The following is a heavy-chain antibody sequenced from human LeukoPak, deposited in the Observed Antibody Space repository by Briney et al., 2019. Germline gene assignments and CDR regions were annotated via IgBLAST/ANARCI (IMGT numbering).Heavy chain of an antibody. V-gene: IGHV4-39*01. CDR1: GGSISSSSYY. Sequence: KASETLSLTCTVSGGSISSSSYYWGWIRQPPGKGLEWIGSIYYSGSTYYNPSLKSRVTISVDTSKNQFSLKLSSVTAADTAVYYCARRELTAMVHPTLTTVTNYFDYWGQGTLVTVSS. D-gene: IGHD4-17*01. J-gene: IGHJ4*01. CDR3: ARRELTAMVHPTLTTVTNYFDY. CDR2: IYYSGST.